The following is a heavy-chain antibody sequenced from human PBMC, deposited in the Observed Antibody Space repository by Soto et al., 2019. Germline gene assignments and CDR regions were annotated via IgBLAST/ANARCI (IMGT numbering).Heavy chain of an antibody. CDR1: GGSISSGGYY. J-gene: IGHJ6*02. V-gene: IGHV4-31*01. CDR2: NYYSGIT. Sequence: TSETLSLTCTVSGGSISSGGYYWTWIRQHPGKGLEWIGYNYYSGITYYNPSLKSQVTISLDTSKNQLSLKLSSVPPADTAFFYCARGSSIAGLYYGMDVGGQGPTVTVPS. D-gene: IGHD6-6*01. CDR3: ARGSSIAGLYYGMDV.